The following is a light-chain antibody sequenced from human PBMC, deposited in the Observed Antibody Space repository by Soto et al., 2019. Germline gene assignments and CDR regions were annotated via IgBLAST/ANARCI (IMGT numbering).Light chain of an antibody. V-gene: IGKV3-20*01. J-gene: IGKJ3*01. Sequence: EIVLTQSPGTLSLSPGERATLSCTASQSVTSSCLAWYQRKPGQAPRLLIHTTSIRATDIPDRFSGSGSGPDFTLTISRLEPEDSAVYYCQQCGGSPLFSFGPGTRVDI. CDR3: QQCGGSPLFS. CDR1: QSVTSSC. CDR2: TTS.